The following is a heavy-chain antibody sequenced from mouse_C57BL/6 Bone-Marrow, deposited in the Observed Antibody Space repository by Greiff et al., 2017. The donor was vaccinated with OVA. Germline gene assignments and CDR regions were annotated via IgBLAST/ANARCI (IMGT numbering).Heavy chain of an antibody. D-gene: IGHD2-3*01. CDR2: IDPSDSYT. CDR3: ARYDGYSDY. J-gene: IGHJ2*01. V-gene: IGHV1-50*01. Sequence: VQLQQPGAELVKPGASVKLSCKASGYTFTSYWMQWVKQRPGQGLEWIGEIDPSDSYTNYNQKFKGKATLTVDTSSSTAYMQLSSLTSEDSAGYYCARYDGYSDYWGQGTTLTVSS. CDR1: GYTFTSYW.